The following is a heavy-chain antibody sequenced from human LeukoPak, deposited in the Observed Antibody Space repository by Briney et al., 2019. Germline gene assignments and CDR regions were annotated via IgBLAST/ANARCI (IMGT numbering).Heavy chain of an antibody. J-gene: IGHJ5*02. CDR1: GYTSTSNY. CDR2: ISPSGGST. Sequence: GASVTVSCKAFGYTSTSNYMHWVRQAPGQGPEWMGVISPSGGSTTYAQKFQGRVTLTRDMSTSTDYLELSSLRSEDTAVYYCARDNSVRDEAWWFNPWGQGTLVTVSS. D-gene: IGHD5-24*01. CDR3: ARDNSVRDEAWWFNP. V-gene: IGHV1-46*01.